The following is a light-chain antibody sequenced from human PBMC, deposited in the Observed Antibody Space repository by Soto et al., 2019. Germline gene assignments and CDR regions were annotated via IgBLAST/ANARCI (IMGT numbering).Light chain of an antibody. CDR2: DAS. CDR1: QSVISNY. J-gene: IGKJ1*01. Sequence: EIVLTQSPATLSLSPGERATLSCGASQSVISNYLAWYQQKPGLAPRLLIYDASSRATGIPDRCSGSGSGTDFTLTISRLEPEDFAVYYCQQYGGSPTFGQGTTVEIK. V-gene: IGKV3D-20*01. CDR3: QQYGGSPT.